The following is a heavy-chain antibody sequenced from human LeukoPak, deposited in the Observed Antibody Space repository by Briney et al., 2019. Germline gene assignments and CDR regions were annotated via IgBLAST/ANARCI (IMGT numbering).Heavy chain of an antibody. D-gene: IGHD4-17*01. Sequence: GASLPISCKGSGHIFTNYWISWVRQLPGKGLEWMGRIDPSDSYTKYSPSFEGHVTISVDKSISTAFLQWNSLKASDSAMYYCATGASKVTTDFANYWGQGTQVAVSS. CDR3: ATGASKVTTDFANY. J-gene: IGHJ4*02. V-gene: IGHV5-10-1*01. CDR2: IDPSDSYT. CDR1: GHIFTNYW.